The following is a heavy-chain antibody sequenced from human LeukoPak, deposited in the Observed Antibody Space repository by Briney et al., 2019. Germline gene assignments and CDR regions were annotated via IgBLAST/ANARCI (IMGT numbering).Heavy chain of an antibody. Sequence: SETLSLTCAVSGGSISSGGYSWSWIRQPPGKGLEWIGYIYYSGSTNYNPSLKSRVTISVDTSKNQFSLKLSSVTAADTAVYYCARGMYSSSRRGKAAYYYYMDVWGKGTTVTVSS. CDR1: GGSISSGGYS. CDR2: IYYSGST. D-gene: IGHD6-6*01. J-gene: IGHJ6*03. V-gene: IGHV4-61*08. CDR3: ARGMYSSSRRGKAAYYYYMDV.